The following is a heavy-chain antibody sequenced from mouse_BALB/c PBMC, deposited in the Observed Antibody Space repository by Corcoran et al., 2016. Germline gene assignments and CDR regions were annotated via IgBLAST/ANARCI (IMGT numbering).Heavy chain of an antibody. CDR1: GYTFTDYV. V-gene: IGHV1-81*01. D-gene: IGHD1-1*01. Sequence: QVKLQQSGPELVKPEASVKMSCKASGYTFTDYVISWVKQRTGQGLELIGEIYPGSGSTYYNEKFKGKATLTADKSSNTAYMQLSSLTAEDSAVYFCARYYYGNSGFAYWGQGTLVTVSA. CDR2: IYPGSGST. CDR3: ARYYYGNSGFAY. J-gene: IGHJ3*01.